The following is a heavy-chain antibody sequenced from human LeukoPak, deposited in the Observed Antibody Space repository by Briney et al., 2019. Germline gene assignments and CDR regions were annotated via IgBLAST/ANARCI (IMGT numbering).Heavy chain of an antibody. Sequence: ASVKVSCKASGYTFTGYYMHWVRQAPGPGLEWMGWINPNSGGTNYAQKFQGRVTMTRDTSISTAYMELSRLRSDDTAVYYCASMDYGDYGRRYFDYWGQGTLVTVSS. D-gene: IGHD4-17*01. CDR3: ASMDYGDYGRRYFDY. J-gene: IGHJ4*02. V-gene: IGHV1-2*02. CDR1: GYTFTGYY. CDR2: INPNSGGT.